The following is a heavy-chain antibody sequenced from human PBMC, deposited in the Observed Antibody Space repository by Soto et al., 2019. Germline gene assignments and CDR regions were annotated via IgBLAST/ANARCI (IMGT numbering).Heavy chain of an antibody. CDR2: IIPILDIA. V-gene: IGHV1-69*04. CDR3: ARDHLGYCANGVCPVFDY. J-gene: IGHJ4*02. D-gene: IGHD2-8*01. CDR1: GGTFSSYA. Sequence: ASVKVSCKASGGTFSSYAISWARQAPGQGLEWMGRIIPILDIANYAQNFQGRVTLTADQSTSTAYKELGSLRSEDTAVYYCARDHLGYCANGVCPVFDYWGQETLVTVSS.